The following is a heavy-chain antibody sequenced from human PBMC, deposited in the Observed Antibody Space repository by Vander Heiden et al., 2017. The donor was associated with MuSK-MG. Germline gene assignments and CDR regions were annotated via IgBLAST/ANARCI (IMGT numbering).Heavy chain of an antibody. D-gene: IGHD6-25*01. Sequence: EVQLLESGGSLVQPGGSLRLSCAASEFTFSSYAMSWVRQAPGKGLEWVSAISGSGTSTYYADSVKGRFTISRDNSKNTLYLQMNSLRAEDTAVYYCAKDRVMSGGYPQDIWFDPWGQGTLVTVSS. CDR1: EFTFSSYA. CDR2: ISGSGTST. J-gene: IGHJ5*02. CDR3: AKDRVMSGGYPQDIWFDP. V-gene: IGHV3-23*01.